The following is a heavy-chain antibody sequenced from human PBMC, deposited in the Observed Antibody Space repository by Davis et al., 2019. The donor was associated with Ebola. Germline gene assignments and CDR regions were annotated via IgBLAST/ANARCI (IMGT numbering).Heavy chain of an antibody. CDR2: IRSKANSYAT. Sequence: GESLKISCAASGFTFSGSAMHWVRQASGKGLEWVGRIRSKANSYATAYAAPVKGRFTISRDDSKNTAYLQMNSLKTEDTAVYYCTSEITYYYDSTQHVFDYWGQGTLVTVSS. D-gene: IGHD3-22*01. CDR1: GFTFSGSA. CDR3: TSEITYYYDSTQHVFDY. V-gene: IGHV3-73*01. J-gene: IGHJ4*02.